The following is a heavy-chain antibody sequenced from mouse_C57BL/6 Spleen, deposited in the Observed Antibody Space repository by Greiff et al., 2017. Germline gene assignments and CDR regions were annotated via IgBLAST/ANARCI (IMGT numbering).Heavy chain of an antibody. CDR1: GYTFTGYW. J-gene: IGHJ2*01. CDR3: ARSGTVVATRGYYFDY. CDR2: ILPGSGST. V-gene: IGHV1-9*01. Sequence: QVQLQQSGAELMKPGASVKLSCKATGYTFTGYWIEWVKQRPGHGLEWIGEILPGSGSTNYNEKFKGKATFTADTSSNTAYMQLSSLTTEDSAIYYCARSGTVVATRGYYFDYWGQGTTLTVSS. D-gene: IGHD1-1*01.